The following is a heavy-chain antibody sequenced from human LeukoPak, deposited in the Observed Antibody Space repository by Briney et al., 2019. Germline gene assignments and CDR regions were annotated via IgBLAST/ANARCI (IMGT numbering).Heavy chain of an antibody. CDR1: GGSFSGYY. V-gene: IGHV4-34*01. J-gene: IGHJ4*02. Sequence: SETLSLTCAVYGGSFSGYYWSWVRQPPGKGLEWIGEINHSGTNNYNPSLKSRVTMSVDTSKNQFSLKLSSVTAADTAVYYCAREPRPSSSWFGPFDYWGQGTLVTVSS. CDR2: INHSGTN. CDR3: AREPRPSSSWFGPFDY. D-gene: IGHD6-13*01.